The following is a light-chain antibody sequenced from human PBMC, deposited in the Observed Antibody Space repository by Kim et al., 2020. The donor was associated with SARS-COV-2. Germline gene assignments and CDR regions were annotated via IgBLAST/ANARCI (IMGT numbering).Light chain of an antibody. CDR3: QSYDSSLSGSGV. CDR1: SSNIGAGYD. J-gene: IGLJ1*01. V-gene: IGLV1-40*01. Sequence: RVTISCTGSSSNIGAGYDVHWYQQLPGTAPKLLFYGNSNRPSGVPDRFSGSKSGTSASLAITGLQAEDEADYYCQSYDSSLSGSGVFGTGTKVTVL. CDR2: GNS.